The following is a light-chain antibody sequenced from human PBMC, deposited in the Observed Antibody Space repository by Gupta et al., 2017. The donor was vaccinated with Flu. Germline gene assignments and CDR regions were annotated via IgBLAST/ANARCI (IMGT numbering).Light chain of an antibody. Sequence: DIVLTQSPDSLAVSLGERATITCQSSESVFYSPNGRNYLAWYQQKPGQPPQLLIYWASTRESGVPDQFQRNGSGTDFTLTINSLQAGNVAFYFFHQDYGGGRTFGQGTKV. CDR3: HQDYGGGRT. V-gene: IGKV4-1*01. J-gene: IGKJ1*01. CDR1: ESVFYSPNGRNY. CDR2: WAS.